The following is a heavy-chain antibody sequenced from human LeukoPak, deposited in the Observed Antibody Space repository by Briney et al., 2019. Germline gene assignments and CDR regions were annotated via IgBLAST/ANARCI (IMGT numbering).Heavy chain of an antibody. CDR1: GYTFTNYL. V-gene: IGHV1-46*01. Sequence: ASVKVSCKASGYTFTNYLLHWVRQAPGQGLEWVGRITPSVDTTNYAQKFRDRVTMTRDTSTSTVYMELSSLRSEDTAVYHCVREESGGYFDYWGQGTLVTVSS. CDR3: VREESGGYFDY. J-gene: IGHJ4*02. D-gene: IGHD2-8*02. CDR2: ITPSVDTT.